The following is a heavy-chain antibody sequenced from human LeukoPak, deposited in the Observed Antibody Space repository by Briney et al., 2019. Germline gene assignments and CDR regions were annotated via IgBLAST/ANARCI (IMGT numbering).Heavy chain of an antibody. J-gene: IGHJ5*02. D-gene: IGHD3/OR15-3a*01. CDR3: ARVDENWFDP. Sequence: GGSLRLSCAASGFTFDDYAMHWVRQAPGKGLEWVSGISWNSGSIGYADSVKGRFTISRDNSKNTLYLQMNSLRAEDTAVYYCARVDENWFDPWGQGTLVTVSS. V-gene: IGHV3-9*01. CDR1: GFTFDDYA. CDR2: ISWNSGSI.